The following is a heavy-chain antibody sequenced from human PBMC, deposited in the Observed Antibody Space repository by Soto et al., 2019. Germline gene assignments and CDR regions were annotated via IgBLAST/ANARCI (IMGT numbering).Heavy chain of an antibody. J-gene: IGHJ1*01. D-gene: IGHD6-13*01. Sequence: PSGTLSLTCDVSGGPVGYTSFYWGWLRQSPGKGLEWIGSVHHSVTTYYNPSLKGRVTISMDTSKNQFSLRLTSVTAADTAVYYCARDTSSTSLRAEYFQFWGQGTQVTVSS. CDR1: GGPVGYTSFY. CDR3: ARDTSSTSLRAEYFQF. V-gene: IGHV4-39*02. CDR2: VHHSVTT.